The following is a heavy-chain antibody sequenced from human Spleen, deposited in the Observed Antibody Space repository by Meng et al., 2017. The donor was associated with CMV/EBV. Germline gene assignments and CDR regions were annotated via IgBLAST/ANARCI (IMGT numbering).Heavy chain of an antibody. CDR2: INGDGSRT. D-gene: IGHD3-10*01. V-gene: IGHV3-74*01. Sequence: GGSLRLSCAASGFTFSSYAMHWVRQAPGKGLVWVSRINGDGSRTDYADSVKGRFTISRDNAKNTLHLQMNSLRAEDTAVYFCAKSYGSEKWYFDYRGQGALVTVSS. J-gene: IGHJ4*02. CDR1: GFTFSSYA. CDR3: AKSYGSEKWYFDY.